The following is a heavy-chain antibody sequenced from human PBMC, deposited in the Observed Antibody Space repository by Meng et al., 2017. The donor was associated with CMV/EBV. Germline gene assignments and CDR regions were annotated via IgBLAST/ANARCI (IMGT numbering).Heavy chain of an antibody. D-gene: IGHD1-1*01. Sequence: SCKASGYTFIKCGFSGVRQAPGQGLKWRGWISTYNGNTNYAQRLQGGVTLTTDTSTSTAYMELRSLRSDDTAVYYCARDRYNWDFDYWGQGTLVTVSS. V-gene: IGHV1-18*01. CDR3: ARDRYNWDFDY. CDR2: ISTYNGNT. CDR1: GYTFIKCG. J-gene: IGHJ4*02.